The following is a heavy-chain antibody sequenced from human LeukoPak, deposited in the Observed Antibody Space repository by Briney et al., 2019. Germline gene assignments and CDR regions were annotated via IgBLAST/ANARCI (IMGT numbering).Heavy chain of an antibody. D-gene: IGHD3-16*01. CDR1: GFTFSSYA. CDR2: ISGSGGST. CDR3: AKSFGPLAGLDIY. J-gene: IGHJ4*02. V-gene: IGHV3-23*01. Sequence: KSAGSLRLSCAASGFTFSSYAMSWVRQAPGKGLKWVSAISGSGGSTYYADSVKGRFTISRDNSKNTLYLQMNSLRAEDTAVYYCAKSFGPLAGLDIYWGQGTLVTVSS.